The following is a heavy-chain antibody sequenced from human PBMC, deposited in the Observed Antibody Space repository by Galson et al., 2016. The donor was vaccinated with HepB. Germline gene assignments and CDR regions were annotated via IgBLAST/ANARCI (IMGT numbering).Heavy chain of an antibody. Sequence: SVKVSCKASGHTFTNFAMNWVRQAPGQGPEWLGWIDTNTGNPTYAQGFTGRFVFSLDTSVSTAYLQVSSLKAEDTAVYFCATPYDILTGHWAFDIWGQGTMVTVS. J-gene: IGHJ3*02. V-gene: IGHV7-4-1*02. CDR3: ATPYDILTGHWAFDI. D-gene: IGHD3-9*01. CDR2: IDTNTGNP. CDR1: GHTFTNFA.